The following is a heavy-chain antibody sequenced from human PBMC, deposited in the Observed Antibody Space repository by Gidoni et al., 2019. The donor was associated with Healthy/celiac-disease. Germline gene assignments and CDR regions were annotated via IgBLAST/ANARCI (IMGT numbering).Heavy chain of an antibody. CDR2: TYYRSKWYN. V-gene: IGHV6-1*01. D-gene: IGHD6-19*01. CDR1: GASVSSNSPA. J-gene: IGHJ2*01. CDR3: AREGPTESVAGTTYWYFDL. Sequence: QFLLQQSGPGLVQPSQTLPLTCSISGASVSSNSPAWNWIRQAPSRGLEWLGRTYYRSKWYNNYAVSVKSRITINPDTSKNQFSLQLNSVTPEDTAVYYCAREGPTESVAGTTYWYFDLWGRGTLVTVSS.